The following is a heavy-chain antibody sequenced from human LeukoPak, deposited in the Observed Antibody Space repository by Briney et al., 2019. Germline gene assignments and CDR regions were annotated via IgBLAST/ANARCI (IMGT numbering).Heavy chain of an antibody. CDR2: INHSGST. CDR1: GGSFSGYY. D-gene: IGHD3-22*01. CDR3: ARRKYYYDSSTIDY. J-gene: IGHJ4*02. Sequence: SETLSLTCAVHGGSFSGYYWSWIRQPPGKGLEWIGEINHSGSTNYNPSLKSRVTISVDTSKNQFSLKLSSVTAADTAVYYCARRKYYYDSSTIDYWGQGTLVTVSS. V-gene: IGHV4-34*01.